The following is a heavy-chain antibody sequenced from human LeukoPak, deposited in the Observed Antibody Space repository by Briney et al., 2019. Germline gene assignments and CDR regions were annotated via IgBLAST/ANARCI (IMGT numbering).Heavy chain of an antibody. Sequence: PGGSLRLSCAASGFTFSSYSMNWVRQAPGKGLEWVSSISSSSSYIYYADSVKGRFTISRDNAKNSLYLQMNSLRAEDTAVYYCARDGLNSYYFDYWGQGTLVTVSS. J-gene: IGHJ4*02. D-gene: IGHD4-23*01. V-gene: IGHV3-21*01. CDR1: GFTFSSYS. CDR2: ISSSSSYI. CDR3: ARDGLNSYYFDY.